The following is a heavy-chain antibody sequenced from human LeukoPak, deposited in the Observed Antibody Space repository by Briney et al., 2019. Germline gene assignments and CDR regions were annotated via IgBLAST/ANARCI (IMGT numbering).Heavy chain of an antibody. CDR1: GYTFSTYY. CDR2: INPNYGST. J-gene: IGHJ4*02. Sequence: ASVKVSCKASGYTFSTYYMFWVRQAPGQGLEWMGLINPNYGSTIYAQKLQGRVTMTTDTSTSTAYMELRSLRSDDTAVYYCAREEAGAAAIDYWGQGTLVTVSS. V-gene: IGHV1-46*01. D-gene: IGHD2-2*01. CDR3: AREEAGAAAIDY.